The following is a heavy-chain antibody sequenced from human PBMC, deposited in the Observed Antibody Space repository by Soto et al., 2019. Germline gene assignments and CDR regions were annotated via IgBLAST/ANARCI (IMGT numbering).Heavy chain of an antibody. J-gene: IGHJ5*02. V-gene: IGHV4-30-4*01. CDR3: ARVMAAMQNWLDP. D-gene: IGHD2-2*01. CDR1: GGSISNVGDF. CDR2: IYHTGTT. Sequence: QVQLQESGPGLVKPSQTLSLTCTVSGGSISNVGDFWSWIRQPPGKGLEWIGFIYHTGTTYYNSSLRSRVSISIDTSKSQFSLKLNSVTAADTAVYYCARVMAAMQNWLDPWGQGTLVTVSP.